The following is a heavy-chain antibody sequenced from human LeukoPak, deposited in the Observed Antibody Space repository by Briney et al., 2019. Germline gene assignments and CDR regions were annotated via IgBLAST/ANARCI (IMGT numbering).Heavy chain of an antibody. J-gene: IGHJ2*01. CDR1: GGSISSSNW. CDR3: ARDRGRYFDL. V-gene: IGHV4-4*02. CDR2: VYHSGST. Sequence: SGTLSLTCAVSGGSISSSNWWTWVRQPPGKGLGWIGEVYHSGSTNYNPSLKSRVTLSVDKSKNQFSLKLTSVTAADTAVYYCARDRGRYFDLWGRGTLVTVSS.